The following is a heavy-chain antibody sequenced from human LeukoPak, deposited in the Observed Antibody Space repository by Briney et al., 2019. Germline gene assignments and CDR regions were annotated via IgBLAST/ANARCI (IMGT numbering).Heavy chain of an antibody. CDR1: GFTFSTYG. J-gene: IGHJ4*02. V-gene: IGHV3-30*03. CDR3: ATHYYGSGSYAIETDY. D-gene: IGHD3-10*01. Sequence: GGSLRLSCAASGFTFSTYGMHWVRQAPGKGLEWVAVISYDGSNKYYADSVKGRFTISRDNSKNTLYLQMNSLRAEDTAVYYCATHYYGSGSYAIETDYWGQGTLVTVSS. CDR2: ISYDGSNK.